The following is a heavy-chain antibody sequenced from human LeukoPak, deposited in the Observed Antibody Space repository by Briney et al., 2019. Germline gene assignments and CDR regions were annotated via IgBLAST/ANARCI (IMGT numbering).Heavy chain of an antibody. CDR3: ARGGTLYSYFQYFQH. V-gene: IGHV3-30-3*01. Sequence: GGSLRLSCAASEFTFSSYAMHWVRQAPGKGLEWVAVISFDGSNKYCADSVEGRFTISRDNSKNTLYLQMDSLRPEDTAVYYCARGGTLYSYFQYFQHWGQGTPVTVSS. D-gene: IGHD5-18*01. CDR2: ISFDGSNK. J-gene: IGHJ1*01. CDR1: EFTFSSYA.